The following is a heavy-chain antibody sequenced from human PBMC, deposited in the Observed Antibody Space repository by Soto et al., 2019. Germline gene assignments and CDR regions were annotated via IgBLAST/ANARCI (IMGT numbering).Heavy chain of an antibody. CDR2: ISSSSSYI. V-gene: IGHV3-21*01. J-gene: IGHJ6*02. D-gene: IGHD3-3*01. Sequence: RLSCPSSWFTFSSYRMNWVLQAPGKGLDWVSSISSSSSYIYYADSVKGRFTISRDNAKNSLYLQMNSLRAEDTAVYYCARDPEPYYDFWSGYYTGGGRYYYYGMDVWGQGTTVTVSS. CDR1: WFTFSSYR. CDR3: ARDPEPYYDFWSGYYTGGGRYYYYGMDV.